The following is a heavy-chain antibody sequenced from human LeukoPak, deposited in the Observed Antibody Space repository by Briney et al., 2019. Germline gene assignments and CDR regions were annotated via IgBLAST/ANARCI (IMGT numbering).Heavy chain of an antibody. D-gene: IGHD6-6*01. CDR2: NNPNNGGT. V-gene: IGHV1-2*02. CDR3: ARDPPSSIAGRPIFDY. Sequence: GASVKVSCKASGYTFTGYYMHWVRQAPGQGLEWMGWNNPNNGGTNYAQKFQGRVTMTWDTSISTAYMELSGLTSDDTAVYYCARDPPSSIAGRPIFDYWGQGTLVTVSS. CDR1: GYTFTGYY. J-gene: IGHJ4*02.